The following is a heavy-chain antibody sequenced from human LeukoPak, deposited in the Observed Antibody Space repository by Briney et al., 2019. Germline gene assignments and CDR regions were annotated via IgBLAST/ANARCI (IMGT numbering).Heavy chain of an antibody. D-gene: IGHD3-22*01. CDR1: GGTFSSYA. CDR3: ARVGRPYYYDSSGYYAYFDY. J-gene: IGHJ4*02. Sequence: ASVKVSCKASGGTFSSYAISWVRQAPGQGLEWMGRITPIFGTANYAQKFQGRVTITTDESTSTAYMELSSLRSEDTAVYYCARVGRPYYYDSSGYYAYFDYWGQGTLVTVSS. V-gene: IGHV1-69*05. CDR2: ITPIFGTA.